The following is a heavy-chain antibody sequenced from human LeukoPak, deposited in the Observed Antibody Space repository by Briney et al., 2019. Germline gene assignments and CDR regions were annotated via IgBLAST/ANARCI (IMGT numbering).Heavy chain of an antibody. J-gene: IGHJ6*02. CDR2: IYYSGST. CDR3: ARVKGYYDFWSGQNSGMDV. Sequence: ASETLSLTCTVSGGSISSGDYYWSWIRQPPGKGLEGIGYIYYSGSTYYNPSPKSRVTISVDTSKNQFSLKLSSVTAAETAVYYCARVKGYYDFWSGQNSGMDVWGQGTTVTVSS. V-gene: IGHV4-30-4*01. D-gene: IGHD3-3*01. CDR1: GGSISSGDYY.